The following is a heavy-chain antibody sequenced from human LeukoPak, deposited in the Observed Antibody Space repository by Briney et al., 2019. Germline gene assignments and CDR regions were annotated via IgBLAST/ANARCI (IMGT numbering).Heavy chain of an antibody. V-gene: IGHV3-74*01. J-gene: IGHJ6*03. CDR2: INSDGSST. CDR3: AKDVRAVAGTWSHMDV. CDR1: GFTFSSYR. D-gene: IGHD6-19*01. Sequence: GGSLRLSCAASGFTFSSYRMYWVRQAPGKGLVWVSRINSDGSSTTYADSVKGRFTISRDNSKNSLYLQMNSLRAEDTALYYCAKDVRAVAGTWSHMDVWGKGTTATVSS.